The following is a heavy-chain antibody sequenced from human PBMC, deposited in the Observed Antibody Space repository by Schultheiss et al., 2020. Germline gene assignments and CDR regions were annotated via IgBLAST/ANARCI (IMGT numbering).Heavy chain of an antibody. CDR1: GFTFSDYY. J-gene: IGHJ4*02. D-gene: IGHD6-19*01. CDR3: ARIAVTGHFDY. V-gene: IGHV3-11*04. Sequence: SLKISCAASGFTFSDYYMSWIRQAPGKGLEWVSYISSSGSTIYYADSIKGRFTTSRDNAKNSLYLQLNSLRAEDTAVYYCARIAVTGHFDYWGQGTLVTVAS. CDR2: ISSSGSTI.